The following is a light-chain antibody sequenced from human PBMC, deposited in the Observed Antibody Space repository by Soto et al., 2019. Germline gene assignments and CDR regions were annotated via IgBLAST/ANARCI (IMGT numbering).Light chain of an antibody. J-gene: IGLJ1*01. CDR1: SSDVGSYNL. Sequence: QSVLTQPASVSGSPGQSITISCTGTSSDVGSYNLVSWYQQHPGKAPKLMIYEGSKRPSGVSNRFSGSKSGNTASLTISGLQAEDDAEYSCCSYAGRSPYVFGTGTKVTVL. CDR2: EGS. V-gene: IGLV2-23*01. CDR3: CSYAGRSPYV.